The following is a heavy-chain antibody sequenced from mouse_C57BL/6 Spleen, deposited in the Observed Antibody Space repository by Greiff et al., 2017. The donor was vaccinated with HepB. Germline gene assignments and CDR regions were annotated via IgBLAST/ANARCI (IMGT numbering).Heavy chain of an antibody. D-gene: IGHD1-1*01. CDR2: ISSGSSTI. CDR3: ARKNYGPFDY. Sequence: EVKLMESGGGLVKPGGSLKLSCAASGFTFSDYGMHWVRQAPEKGLEWVAYISSGSSTIYYADTVKGRFTISRDNAKNTLFLQMTSLRSEDTAMYYCARKNYGPFDYWGQGTTLTVSS. J-gene: IGHJ2*01. CDR1: GFTFSDYG. V-gene: IGHV5-17*01.